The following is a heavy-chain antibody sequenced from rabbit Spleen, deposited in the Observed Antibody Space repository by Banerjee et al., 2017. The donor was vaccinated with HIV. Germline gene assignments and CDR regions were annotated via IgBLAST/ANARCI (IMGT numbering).Heavy chain of an antibody. CDR2: IDTGGNDFT. J-gene: IGHJ6*01. CDR3: ARDSGSSFSSYGMDL. D-gene: IGHD8-1*01. V-gene: IGHV1S40*01. CDR1: GVSFSFNSY. Sequence: QSLEESGGGLVKPGGTLTLTCKASGVSFSFNSYMCWVRQAPGKGLEWIACIDTGGNDFTYFASWAKGRFTISKTSSTTVTLQMTSLTAADTATYFCARDSGSSFSSYGMDLWGPGTLVTVS.